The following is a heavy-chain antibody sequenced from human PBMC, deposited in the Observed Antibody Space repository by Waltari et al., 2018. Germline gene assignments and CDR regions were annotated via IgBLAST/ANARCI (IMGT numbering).Heavy chain of an antibody. V-gene: IGHV4-39*01. CDR3: ARRNGPYYFDY. CDR2: IYYSGST. J-gene: IGHJ4*02. CDR1: GGSISSSSYY. D-gene: IGHD2-8*01. Sequence: QLQLQESGPGLVKPSETLSLTCTVSGGSISSSSYYWGWIRQPPGKGLEWIGSIYYSGSTYYNPSLKGRVTISGDTSKNQFSLKLSAVTAADTAVYYCARRNGPYYFDYWGQGTLVTVSS.